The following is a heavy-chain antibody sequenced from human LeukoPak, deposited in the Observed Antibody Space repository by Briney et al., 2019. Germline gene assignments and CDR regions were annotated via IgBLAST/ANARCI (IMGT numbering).Heavy chain of an antibody. V-gene: IGHV3-23*01. CDR3: AKDDLYYGSGIIFKYYFDY. Sequence: PGGSLRLSCAASGFTFSSYAMSWVRQAPGKGLEWVSAISGSGGSTYYADSVKGRFTISRDNSKNTLYLQMNSLRAEDTAVYYCAKDDLYYGSGIIFKYYFDYWGQGTLVTVSS. CDR1: GFTFSSYA. D-gene: IGHD3-10*01. J-gene: IGHJ4*02. CDR2: ISGSGGST.